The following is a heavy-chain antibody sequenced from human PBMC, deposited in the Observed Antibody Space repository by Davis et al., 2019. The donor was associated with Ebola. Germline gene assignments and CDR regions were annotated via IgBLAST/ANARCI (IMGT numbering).Heavy chain of an antibody. Sequence: ASVKVSCKASGYTFTSYGISWVRQAPGQGLEWMEWISAYNGNTNYAQKLQGRVTMTTDTSTSTAYMELRSLRSDDTAVYYCARDKDAVTTGSNYGMDVWGQGTTVTVSS. CDR3: ARDKDAVTTGSNYGMDV. D-gene: IGHD4-17*01. CDR2: ISAYNGNT. V-gene: IGHV1-18*04. J-gene: IGHJ6*02. CDR1: GYTFTSYG.